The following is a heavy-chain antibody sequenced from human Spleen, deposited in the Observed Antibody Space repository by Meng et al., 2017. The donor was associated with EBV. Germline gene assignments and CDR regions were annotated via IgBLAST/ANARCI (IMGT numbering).Heavy chain of an antibody. Sequence: QGRLRESCPGLVKPSGTLSLTCAVSGDSISSNSWWSWVRQPPGKGLEWIGEIYHGGIAYYNPSLKSRVTISVDKSKNQFSLNLTSVTAADTAVYYCARFTSMVRGAFDPWGQGTLVTVSS. CDR2: IYHGGIA. CDR1: GDSISSNSW. D-gene: IGHD3-10*01. J-gene: IGHJ5*02. V-gene: IGHV4-4*02. CDR3: ARFTSMVRGAFDP.